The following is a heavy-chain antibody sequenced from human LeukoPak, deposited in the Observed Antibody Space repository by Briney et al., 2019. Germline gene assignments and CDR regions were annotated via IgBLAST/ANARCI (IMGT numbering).Heavy chain of an antibody. CDR3: ARRAGSSGWGSYYFDY. V-gene: IGHV4-59*08. CDR2: IYYSGST. D-gene: IGHD3-10*01. J-gene: IGHJ4*02. Sequence: SETLSLTCTVSGGSISSYYWRWIRQPPGKGLEWIGYIYYSGSTNYNPSLKSRVTISVDTSKKQFSLKLGSVTAADTAVYYCARRAGSSGWGSYYFDYWGQGTLVTVSS. CDR1: GGSISSYY.